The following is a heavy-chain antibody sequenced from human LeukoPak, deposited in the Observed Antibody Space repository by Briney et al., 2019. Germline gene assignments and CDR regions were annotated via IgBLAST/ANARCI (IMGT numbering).Heavy chain of an antibody. D-gene: IGHD2-2*01. V-gene: IGHV3-74*01. Sequence: GGSLRLSCAASGFTFSSYWMHWVRQAPGKGLVWVSRINSDGSSTSYADSVKGRFTISRDNSKNTLYLQMNSLRAEDTAVYYCAKGSIVVVPGHFDYWGQGSLVTVSS. CDR1: GFTFSSYW. CDR3: AKGSIVVVPGHFDY. CDR2: INSDGSST. J-gene: IGHJ4*02.